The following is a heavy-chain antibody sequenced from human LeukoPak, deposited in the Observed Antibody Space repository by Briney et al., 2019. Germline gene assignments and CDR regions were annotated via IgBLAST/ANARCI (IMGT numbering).Heavy chain of an antibody. CDR2: TYYRSKWYY. V-gene: IGHV6-1*01. D-gene: IGHD5-18*01. J-gene: IGHJ6*03. Sequence: SQTLSLTCAISGVSVSSNSVAWNWVRQSPSRGLEWLGRTYYRSKWYYDYAVSVKSRMTINPDTSKNQFSLQLNSVTPEDTAVYYCARDRYSYGQGMDVWGKGTTVTVSS. CDR1: GVSVSSNSVA. CDR3: ARDRYSYGQGMDV.